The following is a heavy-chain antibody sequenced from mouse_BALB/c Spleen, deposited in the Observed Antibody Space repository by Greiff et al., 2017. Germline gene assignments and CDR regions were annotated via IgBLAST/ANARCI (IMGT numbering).Heavy chain of an antibody. CDR3: KRSGLTMITWFAY. CDR1: GYTFTDHA. J-gene: IGHJ3*01. CDR2: ISPGNGDI. Sequence: VKLQESDTELVKPGASVKISCKASGYTFTDHAIHWVKQRPEQGLEWIGYISPGNGDIKYNEKFKGKATLTADKSSSTAYMQLNSLTSEDSAVFFCKRSGLTMITWFAYWGQGTLVTVSA. D-gene: IGHD2-4*01. V-gene: IGHV1S53*03.